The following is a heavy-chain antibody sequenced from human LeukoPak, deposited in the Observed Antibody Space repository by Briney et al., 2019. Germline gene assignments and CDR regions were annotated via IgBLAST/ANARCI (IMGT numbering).Heavy chain of an antibody. V-gene: IGHV4-39*07. D-gene: IGHD6-13*01. Sequence: PSETLSLTCTVSGGSISSSSYYWGWTRQPPGKGLEWIGSIYNYYSGNTYYNPSLKSRVTISVDTSKNQLSLKVISVTAADTAVYYCARGVIAAGGNDFDYWGQGTLVTVSS. J-gene: IGHJ4*02. CDR1: GGSISSSSYY. CDR3: ARGVIAAGGNDFDY. CDR2: IYNYYSGNT.